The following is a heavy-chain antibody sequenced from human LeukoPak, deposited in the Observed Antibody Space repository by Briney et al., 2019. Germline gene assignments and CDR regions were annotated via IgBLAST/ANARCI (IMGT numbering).Heavy chain of an antibody. D-gene: IGHD1-1*01. V-gene: IGHV3-7*03. J-gene: IGHJ4*02. CDR1: GFTFSNFW. Sequence: GGSLRLSCAASGFTFSNFWMSWVRQAPGKGLEWVANIKQDGSEKNYVESVRGQFTISRDNARDSLYLQMNALRADDTAVYYCGRGGNWNDFWGQGTLLIVSS. CDR3: GRGGNWNDF. CDR2: IKQDGSEK.